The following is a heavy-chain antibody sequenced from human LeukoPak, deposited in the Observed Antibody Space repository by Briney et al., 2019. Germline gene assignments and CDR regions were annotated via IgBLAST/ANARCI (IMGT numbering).Heavy chain of an antibody. Sequence: GGSLRLSCEASGLTFYGYWMHWFHQLPGKGLVWVSEINGAGNKKNYADSVRGRFTVSRDNAKDTVYLQMDSLRVEDTAVYYCARGTVGAPGIDYWGQGTLVSVSS. J-gene: IGHJ4*02. CDR1: GLTFYGYW. CDR3: ARGTVGAPGIDY. D-gene: IGHD6-13*01. V-gene: IGHV3-74*01. CDR2: INGAGNKK.